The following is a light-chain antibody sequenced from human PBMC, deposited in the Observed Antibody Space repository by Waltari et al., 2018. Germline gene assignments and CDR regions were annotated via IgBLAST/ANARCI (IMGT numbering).Light chain of an antibody. Sequence: DIQMTQSPSSLSASVGDRVTITCRASQSISSYLNWYQQKPGKAPKLLIYAASSLQSGVPSRFSGSGSGTDFTLTISSLQPEDFATYYCQQYYQWPWTFGQGTKVEIK. CDR1: QSISSY. V-gene: IGKV1-39*01. CDR2: AAS. CDR3: QQYYQWPWT. J-gene: IGKJ1*01.